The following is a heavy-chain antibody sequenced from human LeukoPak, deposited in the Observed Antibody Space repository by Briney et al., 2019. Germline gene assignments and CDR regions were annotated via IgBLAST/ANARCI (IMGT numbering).Heavy chain of an antibody. Sequence: GGSLRLSCAASGFTVSSNYMSWVRQAPGKGLEWVSVIYSGGSTYYAGSVKGRFTISRHNSKNTLYLQMNSLRAEDTAVYYCARSSSGWYSYYYYGMDVWGQGTTVTVSS. CDR1: GFTVSSNY. CDR2: IYSGGST. D-gene: IGHD6-19*01. V-gene: IGHV3-53*04. J-gene: IGHJ6*02. CDR3: ARSSSGWYSYYYYGMDV.